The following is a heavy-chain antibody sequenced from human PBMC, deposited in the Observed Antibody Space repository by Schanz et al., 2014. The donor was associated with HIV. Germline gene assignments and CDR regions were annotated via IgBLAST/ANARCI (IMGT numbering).Heavy chain of an antibody. D-gene: IGHD3-22*01. CDR1: GYSFTSYD. Sequence: QVQLVQSGAEVKKPGASVTVSCKASGYSFTSYDINWVRQATGQGLEWMGWMNPNSGNTGYAQKYRGRVTMTRNTSTGTAYMELSSLRSDATAVYYCARGRRDVSMIVLYWLDPWGQGTLVTVSS. J-gene: IGHJ5*02. CDR3: ARGRRDVSMIVLYWLDP. CDR2: MNPNSGNT. V-gene: IGHV1-8*02.